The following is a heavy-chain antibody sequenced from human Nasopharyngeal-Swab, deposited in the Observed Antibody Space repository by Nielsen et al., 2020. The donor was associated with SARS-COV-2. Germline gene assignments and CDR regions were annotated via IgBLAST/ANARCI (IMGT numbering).Heavy chain of an antibody. V-gene: IGHV3-9*01. D-gene: IGHD1-26*01. J-gene: IGHJ6*02. CDR3: AKDIFGVHSGRTYYYGMDV. CDR1: GFTFDDYA. CDR2: LSWNSISI. Sequence: GGSLRLSCAASGFTFDDYAMHWVRQAPGKGLEWISGLSWNSISIGYADSVKGRFTISRDNARNSLYLQMNSLTVEDTALYYCAKDIFGVHSGRTYYYGMDVWGQGTTVTVSS.